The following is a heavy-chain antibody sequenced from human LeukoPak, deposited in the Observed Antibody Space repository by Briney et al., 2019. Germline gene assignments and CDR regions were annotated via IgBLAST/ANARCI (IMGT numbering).Heavy chain of an antibody. V-gene: IGHV4-39*01. CDR1: GGFISTSCSY. Sequence: SETLSLTCTVSGGFISTSCSYWGWIRQPPGTGLERDGSLYYSGSTYYNPSLKSRGTISVDTSKNQFSLKLSSISAADKAVYCCSIRSTGAAIIHYFDWTGAGTLVTVSP. J-gene: IGHJ4*01. CDR2: LYYSGST. CDR3: SIRSTGAAIIHYFDWT. D-gene: IGHD5-12*01.